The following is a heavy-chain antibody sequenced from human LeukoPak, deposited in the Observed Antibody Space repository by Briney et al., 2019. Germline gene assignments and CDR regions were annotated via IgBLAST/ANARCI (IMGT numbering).Heavy chain of an antibody. CDR3: ARAYSGRYGLGYYYMDV. Sequence: GGSLRLSCGASGFTFSSYGMHWVRQAPGKGLEWVAFIRYDGSNKYYADSVKGRFTISRDNAKNSLYLQMNSLRAEDTAVYYCARAYSGRYGLGYYYMDVWGKGTTVTISS. CDR1: GFTFSSYG. J-gene: IGHJ6*03. CDR2: IRYDGSNK. V-gene: IGHV3-30*02. D-gene: IGHD1-26*01.